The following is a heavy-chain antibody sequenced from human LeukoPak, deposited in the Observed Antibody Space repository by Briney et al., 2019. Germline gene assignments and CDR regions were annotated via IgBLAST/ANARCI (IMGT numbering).Heavy chain of an antibody. V-gene: IGHV3-7*01. CDR1: GFTFSSYW. J-gene: IGHJ4*02. D-gene: IGHD3-22*01. CDR2: IKKDGSEK. Sequence: GGSLRLSCAASGFTFSSYWMSWVRQAPGKGLEWVANIKKDGSEKYYVDSVEGRFTISRDNAKNSLYLQMNSLRAEDTAVYYCARAIDTYYYDSSGSYFDYWGQGTLVTVSS. CDR3: ARAIDTYYYDSSGSYFDY.